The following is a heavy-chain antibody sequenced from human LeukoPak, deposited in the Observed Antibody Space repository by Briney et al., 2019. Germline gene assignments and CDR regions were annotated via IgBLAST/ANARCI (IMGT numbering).Heavy chain of an antibody. Sequence: ASVKVSCKASGGTFSSYAISWVRQAPGQGLEWMGGIIPIFGTANYAQKFQGRVTMTRDTSTSTVYMELSSLRSEDTAVYYCARAWKGASAGYYYGMDVWGQGTTVTVSS. CDR2: IIPIFGTA. CDR3: ARAWKGASAGYYYGMDV. D-gene: IGHD1-1*01. CDR1: GGTFSSYA. J-gene: IGHJ6*02. V-gene: IGHV1-69*05.